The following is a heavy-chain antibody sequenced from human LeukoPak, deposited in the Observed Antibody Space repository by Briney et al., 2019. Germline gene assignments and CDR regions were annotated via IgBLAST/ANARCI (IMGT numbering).Heavy chain of an antibody. CDR3: ARDGGYSYGYGGY. Sequence: ASVKVSCKASGYTFTCYYMHWVRQAPGQGLEWMGRINPNSGGTNYAQKFQGRVTMARDTSISTAYMELSRLRSDDTAVYYCARDGGYSYGYGGYWGQGTLVTVSS. CDR2: INPNSGGT. CDR1: GYTFTCYY. J-gene: IGHJ4*02. V-gene: IGHV1-2*06. D-gene: IGHD5-18*01.